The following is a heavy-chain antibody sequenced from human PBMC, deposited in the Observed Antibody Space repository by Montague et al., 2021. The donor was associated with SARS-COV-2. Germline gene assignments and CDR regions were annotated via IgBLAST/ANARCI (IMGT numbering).Heavy chain of an antibody. Sequence: SETLSLTCTVSGYSISSGYYWGWIRQPPGKGLEWIGSIYHSGSTYYNPSLKSRVTISVDTSKNQFSLKLSSVTAADTAVYYCARASGKKTIFGVVISYFDYWGQGTLVTVSS. J-gene: IGHJ4*02. V-gene: IGHV4-38-2*02. CDR2: IYHSGST. CDR1: GYSISSGYY. D-gene: IGHD3-3*01. CDR3: ARASGKKTIFGVVISYFDY.